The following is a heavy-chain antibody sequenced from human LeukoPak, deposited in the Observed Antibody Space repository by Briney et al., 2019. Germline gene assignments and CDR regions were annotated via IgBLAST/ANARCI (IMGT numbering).Heavy chain of an antibody. Sequence: PSETLSLTCAVYGGSFSGYYWSWIRQPPGKGLEWIGEINHSGSTNYNPSLKSRVTISVDTSKNQFSLKLSSVTAADTAVYYCARDGGRQWLRSWDAFDIWGQGTMVTVSS. CDR2: INHSGST. J-gene: IGHJ3*02. D-gene: IGHD5-12*01. CDR3: ARDGGRQWLRSWDAFDI. V-gene: IGHV4-34*01. CDR1: GGSFSGYY.